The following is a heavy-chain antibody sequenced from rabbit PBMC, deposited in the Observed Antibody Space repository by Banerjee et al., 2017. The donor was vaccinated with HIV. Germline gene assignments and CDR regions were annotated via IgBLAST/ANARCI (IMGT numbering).Heavy chain of an antibody. CDR1: GFSFSSSYY. Sequence: QEQLVESGGGLVQPEGSLTLTCTASGFSFSSSYYMCWVRQAPGKGLEWIACINTSSGNTVYASWAKGRFTISKTSSTTVTLQMTSLTAADTATYFCARDRDGDAGYGSLALWGPGTSSPS. CDR3: ARDRDGDAGYGSLAL. CDR2: INTSSGNT. V-gene: IGHV1S45*01. J-gene: IGHJ4*01. D-gene: IGHD7-1*01.